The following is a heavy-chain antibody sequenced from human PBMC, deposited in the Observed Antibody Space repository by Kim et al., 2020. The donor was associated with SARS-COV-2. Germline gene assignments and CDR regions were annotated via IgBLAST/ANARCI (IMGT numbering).Heavy chain of an antibody. D-gene: IGHD3-9*01. Sequence: GGSLRLSCAASGFTFSSYSMNWVRQAPGKGLEWVSSISSSSSYIYYADSVKGRFTISRDNAKNSLYLQMNSLRAEDTAVYYCARVSSPLTGPFDYWGQGTLVTVSS. CDR3: ARVSSPLTGPFDY. V-gene: IGHV3-21*01. J-gene: IGHJ4*02. CDR2: ISSSSSYI. CDR1: GFTFSSYS.